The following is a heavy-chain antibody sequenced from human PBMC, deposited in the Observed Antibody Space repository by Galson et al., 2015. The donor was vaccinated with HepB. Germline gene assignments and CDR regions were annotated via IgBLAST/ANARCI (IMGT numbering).Heavy chain of an antibody. Sequence: SVKVSCKASGYTFTSYGISWVRQAPGQGLEWMGWISAYNGNTNYAQKLQGRVTMTTDTSTSTAYMELRSLRSDDTAVYYCARLFREVQNPYSGSYFDTHRDWYFDLWGRGTLVTVSS. CDR3: ARLFREVQNPYSGSYFDTHRDWYFDL. CDR2: ISAYNGNT. CDR1: GYTFTSYG. D-gene: IGHD1-26*01. V-gene: IGHV1-18*01. J-gene: IGHJ2*01.